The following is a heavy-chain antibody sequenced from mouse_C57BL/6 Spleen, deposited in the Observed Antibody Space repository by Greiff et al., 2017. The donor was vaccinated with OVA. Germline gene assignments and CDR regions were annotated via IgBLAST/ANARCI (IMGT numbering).Heavy chain of an antibody. Sequence: VQLKQSGPELVKPGASVKISCKASGYTFTDYYMNWVKQSHGKSLEWIGDINPNNGGTSYNQKFKGKATLTVDKSSSTAYMELRSLTSDDSAVYYCARNEGWLPQAWCAYWGQGTLVTVSA. D-gene: IGHD2-3*01. CDR3: ARNEGWLPQAWCAY. CDR1: GYTFTDYY. J-gene: IGHJ3*01. V-gene: IGHV1-26*01. CDR2: INPNNGGT.